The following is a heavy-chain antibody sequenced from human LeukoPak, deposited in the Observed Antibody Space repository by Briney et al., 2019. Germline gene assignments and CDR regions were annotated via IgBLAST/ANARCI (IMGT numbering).Heavy chain of an antibody. V-gene: IGHV5-51*01. D-gene: IGHD1-7*01. CDR3: ARHSATGTTSPFDN. Sequence: GEPLKIACKGSGYSFANNWIAWVRQMPGKGLEWMGIIYPGGSDTRYSPSFQGQVTISADKSISTAYLQWSSLKASDTAMYYCARHSATGTTSPFDNWGQGTLVTVSS. J-gene: IGHJ4*02. CDR2: IYPGGSDT. CDR1: GYSFANNW.